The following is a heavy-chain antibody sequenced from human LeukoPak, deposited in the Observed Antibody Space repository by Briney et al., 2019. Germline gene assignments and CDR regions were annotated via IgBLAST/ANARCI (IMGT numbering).Heavy chain of an antibody. Sequence: ASVKVSCKASGYTFTGYYMHWVRQAPGQGLEWMGWINPNSGGTNYAQKFQGRVTMTRDTSISTAYMELSRLRSDDTAVYYCAREPPPFRGEGWFDPRGQGTLVTVSS. CDR3: AREPPPFRGEGWFDP. D-gene: IGHD3-10*01. J-gene: IGHJ5*02. V-gene: IGHV1-2*02. CDR1: GYTFTGYY. CDR2: INPNSGGT.